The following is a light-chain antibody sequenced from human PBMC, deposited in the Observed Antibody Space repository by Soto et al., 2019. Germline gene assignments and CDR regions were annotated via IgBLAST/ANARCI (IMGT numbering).Light chain of an antibody. CDR3: QQRSNWPPNT. V-gene: IGKV3-11*01. Sequence: EIVLTQSPATLSLSPGERATLSCRASQSVSSYLACYQQKPGQDPRLLIYDASNRATGIPARFSGSGSGTDFTLTISILEPEDFAVYYCQQRSNWPPNTFGGGTKVEIK. CDR1: QSVSSY. CDR2: DAS. J-gene: IGKJ4*01.